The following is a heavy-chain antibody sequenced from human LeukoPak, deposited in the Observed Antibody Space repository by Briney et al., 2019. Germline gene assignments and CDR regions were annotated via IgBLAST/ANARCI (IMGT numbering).Heavy chain of an antibody. CDR3: ARDIMVDLGYCSGGSCYSLVFDY. Sequence: GGSLRLSCAASAFTFSSCTMNWVRQAPGKGLEWVAVISYDGSNKYYADSVKGRFTISRDNSKNTLYLQMNSLRAEDTAVYYCARDIMVDLGYCSGGSCYSLVFDYWGQGTLVTVSS. V-gene: IGHV3-30-3*01. J-gene: IGHJ4*02. CDR1: AFTFSSCT. D-gene: IGHD2-15*01. CDR2: ISYDGSNK.